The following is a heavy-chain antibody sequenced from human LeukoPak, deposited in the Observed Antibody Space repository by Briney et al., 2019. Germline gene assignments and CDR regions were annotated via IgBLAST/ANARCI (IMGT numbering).Heavy chain of an antibody. J-gene: IGHJ4*02. CDR2: ISGSGDST. V-gene: IGHV3-23*01. CDR3: AKDDAWLQYND. Sequence: GRTLRLSCAASGFTFSTYGMSWVRQAPGKGLEWVSAISGSGDSTYYADSVKGRFTVSRDNSKNTLYLQINSLRDEDTAVYYCAKDDAWLQYNDWGQGTLVTVSS. CDR1: GFTFSTYG. D-gene: IGHD5-24*01.